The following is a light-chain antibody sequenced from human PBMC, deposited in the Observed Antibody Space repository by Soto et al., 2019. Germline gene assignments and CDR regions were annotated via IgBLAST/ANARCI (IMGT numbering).Light chain of an antibody. J-gene: IGKJ5*01. V-gene: IGKV1-39*01. CDR3: QQSFSIPIT. Sequence: DIQMTQSPSSLSASVGDRVTITCRASQSIARYLNWYQQKPGKAPKLLISDTSTLKSGVPTRFSGSGSGTDFTLTISSLQPEDFATYYWQQSFSIPITFGQGTRLEIK. CDR1: QSIARY. CDR2: DTS.